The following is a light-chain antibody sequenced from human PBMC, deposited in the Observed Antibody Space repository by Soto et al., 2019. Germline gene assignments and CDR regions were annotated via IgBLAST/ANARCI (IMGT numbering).Light chain of an antibody. CDR2: RSD. V-gene: IGLV1-47*01. Sequence: QSVLTQPPSTSGTPGQRVTISCSGSSSNIGSNDLYWYQQFPGAAPKVLIYRSDQRPSGVPDRFSASKSGTSASLAISGLRSEDEAHYYCAAWDDILRGPVFGGGTKLTVL. CDR3: AAWDDILRGPV. J-gene: IGLJ2*01. CDR1: SSNIGSND.